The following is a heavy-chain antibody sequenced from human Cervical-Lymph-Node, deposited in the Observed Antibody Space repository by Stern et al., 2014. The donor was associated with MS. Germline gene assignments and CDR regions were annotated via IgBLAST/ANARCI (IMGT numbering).Heavy chain of an antibody. Sequence: QVQLGQSGAEVRTPGASVKVSCKASGYTFTGYYMHWVRQAPGQGLEWMGWINPNICGTNYALKFQGRVTMSRYTSIATAYMELSRLRSDDTAVYFCASGEDYFDSSGYYSEYWGQGTLVTVSS. J-gene: IGHJ4*02. CDR2: INPNICGT. CDR1: GYTFTGYY. CDR3: ASGEDYFDSSGYYSEY. D-gene: IGHD3-22*01. V-gene: IGHV1-2*02.